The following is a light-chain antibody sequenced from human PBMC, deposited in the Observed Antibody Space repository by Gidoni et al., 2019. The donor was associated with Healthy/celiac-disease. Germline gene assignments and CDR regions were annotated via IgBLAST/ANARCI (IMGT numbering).Light chain of an antibody. J-gene: IGKJ3*01. CDR1: QSVSSY. V-gene: IGKV3-11*01. CDR3: QQRRNWPIFT. Sequence: EIVLTQSPATLSLSTGERATLSCRASQSVSSYLAWYQQKPSQAPRLLIYDASNSATGIPARFSGSGSGTDFSLTISSLVPEDFAVYYCQQRRNWPIFTFGPGTKVEIK. CDR2: DAS.